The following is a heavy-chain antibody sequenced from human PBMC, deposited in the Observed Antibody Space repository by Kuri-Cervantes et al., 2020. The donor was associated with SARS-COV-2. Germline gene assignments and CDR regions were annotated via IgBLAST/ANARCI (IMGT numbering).Heavy chain of an antibody. CDR2: INHSGST. J-gene: IGHJ6*02. Sequence: GSLRLSCAVYGGSFSGYYWSGIRQPPGKGLEWFGGINHSGSTNYNLSLKSRVTISVDTSKNQFSLKLSSVTASDTAVYYCARDGRIGLDVWGQGTTVTVSS. CDR1: GGSFSGYY. V-gene: IGHV4-34*01. D-gene: IGHD2-15*01. CDR3: ARDGRIGLDV.